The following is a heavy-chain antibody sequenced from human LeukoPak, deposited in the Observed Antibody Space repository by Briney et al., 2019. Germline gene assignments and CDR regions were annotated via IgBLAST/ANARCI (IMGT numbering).Heavy chain of an antibody. CDR1: GFTFSNYP. CDR2: ISGSGDST. V-gene: IGHV3-23*01. J-gene: IGHJ4*02. Sequence: PGGSLRLSCAASGFTFSNYPTTWVRQAPGKGLEWVSAISGSGDSTKYADSVKGRFTISRDNSKNALYLRMNSLRAEDTAVYYCAKDWRADYWGQGTLVTVSS. CDR3: AKDWRADY.